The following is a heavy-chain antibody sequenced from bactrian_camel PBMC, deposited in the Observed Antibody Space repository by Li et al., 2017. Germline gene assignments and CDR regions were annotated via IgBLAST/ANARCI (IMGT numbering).Heavy chain of an antibody. CDR3: AAEPAVFGHCGGGYYPSSGF. V-gene: IGHV3S6*01. D-gene: IGHD2*01. Sequence: QVQLVESGGGSVQAGGSLRLSCAAPTDTYDSDCMTWVRQAPGKGLEWVSGIYSDGVNTYYADSVKGRFTISRDNAKNTLYLEMNGLKPEDTAMYYCAAEPAVFGHCGGGYYPSSGFWGPGTQVTVS. J-gene: IGHJ6*01. CDR1: TDTYDSDC. CDR2: IYSDGVNT.